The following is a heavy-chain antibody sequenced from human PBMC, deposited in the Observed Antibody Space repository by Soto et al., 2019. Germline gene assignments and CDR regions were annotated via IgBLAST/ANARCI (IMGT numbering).Heavy chain of an antibody. J-gene: IGHJ3*02. Sequence: QVQLQQWGAGLLKPSETLSLTCAVYGGSFSGYYWSWIRQPPGKGLEWIGEINHSGSTNYNPSLKSRVTISVDTSKNQFSLKLSSVTAADTAVYYCARGGDSSSSRRAFDIWGQGTMATVSS. CDR3: ARGGDSSSSRRAFDI. D-gene: IGHD6-6*01. V-gene: IGHV4-34*01. CDR2: INHSGST. CDR1: GGSFSGYY.